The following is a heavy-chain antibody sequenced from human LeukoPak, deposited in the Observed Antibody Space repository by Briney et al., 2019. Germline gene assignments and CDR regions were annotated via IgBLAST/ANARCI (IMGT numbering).Heavy chain of an antibody. CDR3: ARNEVVPAATPFDY. D-gene: IGHD2-2*01. CDR1: GYTFISYG. J-gene: IGHJ4*02. CDR2: INTYNGNT. Sequence: ASVKVSCKASGYTFISYGISWVRQAPGQGLEWMGWINTYNGNTDYAQKLQGRVTMTTDTSTSTAYMELRSLRSDDTAVYYCARNEVVPAATPFDYWGQGTLVAASS. V-gene: IGHV1-18*01.